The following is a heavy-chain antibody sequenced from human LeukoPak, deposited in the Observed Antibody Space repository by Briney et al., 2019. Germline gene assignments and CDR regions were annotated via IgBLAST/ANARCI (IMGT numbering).Heavy chain of an antibody. J-gene: IGHJ6*04. Sequence: GGSLRLSCLASGFTFSSYWMGWVRQAPGKGLEWVANINQDGSEQYYVDSVRGRFTISRDNVRNSLYLQMNSLRGEDTAVYYCASYSGNDYNGLDVWGKGTAVTVSS. D-gene: IGHD3-10*01. V-gene: IGHV3-7*01. CDR2: INQDGSEQ. CDR3: ASYSGNDYNGLDV. CDR1: GFTFSSYW.